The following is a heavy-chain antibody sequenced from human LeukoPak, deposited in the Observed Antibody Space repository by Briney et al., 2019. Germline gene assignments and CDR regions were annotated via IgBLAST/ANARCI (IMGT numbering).Heavy chain of an antibody. Sequence: GGSLRLSCAASGFTFSSYAMHWIRQAPGKGLEWVAVISYDGSNKYYADSVKGRFTISRDNSKNTLYLQMNSLRAEDTAVYYCARDRGCTSTSCHDAFDIWGQGTMVTVSS. CDR3: ARDRGCTSTSCHDAFDI. V-gene: IGHV3-30-3*01. CDR1: GFTFSSYA. J-gene: IGHJ3*02. D-gene: IGHD2-2*01. CDR2: ISYDGSNK.